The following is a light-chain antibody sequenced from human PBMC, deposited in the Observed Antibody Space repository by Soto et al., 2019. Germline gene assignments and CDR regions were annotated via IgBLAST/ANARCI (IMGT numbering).Light chain of an antibody. CDR2: DVT. V-gene: IGLV2-8*01. CDR3: SSYGGANNLI. J-gene: IGLJ2*01. CDR1: SSDVGGYDY. Sequence: QSALTQPASVSGSPGQSITISCTGTSSDVGGYDYVSWYQKHPGKAPKVIIYDVTKRPSGVPDRFSGSKSGNTASLTVSGLQTDDEADYYCSSYGGANNLIFGGGTKLTVL.